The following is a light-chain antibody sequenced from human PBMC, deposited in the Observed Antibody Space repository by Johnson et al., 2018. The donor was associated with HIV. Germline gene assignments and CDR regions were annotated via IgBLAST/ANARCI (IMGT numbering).Light chain of an antibody. V-gene: IGLV1-51*02. CDR1: SSNIGNSY. J-gene: IGLJ1*01. CDR3: GTWDSSLSVLYV. Sequence: QSVLTQPPSVSAAPGQKVTISCSGSSSNIGNSYVSWYQQLPGTAPKLLIYENNKRPSGIPDRFSGSKSGTSATLGITGLQTGDEADYYCGTWDSSLSVLYVFGTGTKVTVL. CDR2: ENN.